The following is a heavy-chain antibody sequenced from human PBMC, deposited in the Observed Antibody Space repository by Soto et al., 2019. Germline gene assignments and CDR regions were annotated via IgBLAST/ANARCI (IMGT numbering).Heavy chain of an antibody. D-gene: IGHD6-6*01. CDR2: IIPTLGIA. V-gene: IGHV1-69*04. J-gene: IGHJ6*02. Sequence: ASVKVSCKASGYTFTSYDISWVRQAPGQGLEWMGRIIPTLGIANYAQKFQGRVTITADESTSTAYMELSSLRSEDTAVYYCARDSVLAARPFYYGMDVWGQGTTVTVSS. CDR3: ARDSVLAARPFYYGMDV. CDR1: GYTFTSYD.